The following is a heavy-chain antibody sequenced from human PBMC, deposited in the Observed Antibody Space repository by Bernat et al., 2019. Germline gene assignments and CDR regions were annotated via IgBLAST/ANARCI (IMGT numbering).Heavy chain of an antibody. V-gene: IGHV3-30-3*01. D-gene: IGHD2-15*01. CDR1: GFTFSSYA. Sequence: QVQLVESGGGVVQPGRSLRLSCAASGFTFSSYAMHWVRQAPGKGLEWVAVISYDGSNKYYADSVKGRFTISRDNSKNTLYLQMNSLRAEDTAVYYCAREGGEVEDIWSSEFYYYYGMDVWGQGTTVTVYS. CDR2: ISYDGSNK. J-gene: IGHJ6*02. CDR3: AREGGEVEDIWSSEFYYYYGMDV.